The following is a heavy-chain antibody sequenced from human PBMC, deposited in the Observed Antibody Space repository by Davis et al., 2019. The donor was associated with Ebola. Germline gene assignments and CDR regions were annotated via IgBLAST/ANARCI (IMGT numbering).Heavy chain of an antibody. CDR1: GVSISSEY. Sequence: SETLSLTCNVSGVSISSEYFAWSWVRQPAGKGLEWNGHIFTTGSTKYNPSLASRVTISPATTKNQFSLRLTSVTAADTATYFCARDRRDSSAYGFWGQGTLVTVSS. D-gene: IGHD3-22*01. J-gene: IGHJ4*02. CDR2: IFTTGST. V-gene: IGHV4-61*09. CDR3: ARDRRDSSAYGF.